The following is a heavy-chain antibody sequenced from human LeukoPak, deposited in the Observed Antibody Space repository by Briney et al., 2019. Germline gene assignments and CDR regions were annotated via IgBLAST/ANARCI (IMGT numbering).Heavy chain of an antibody. CDR3: TTSSLDY. J-gene: IGHJ4*02. Sequence: GGSLRLSCAASGFTFSDHYMDWVRQAPGKGLEWVGRTRNKANSYTTEYAASVKGRFTISRGDSKNSLYLQMNSLKTEDTAVYYCTTSSLDYWGQGTLVTVSS. CDR2: TRNKANSYTT. CDR1: GFTFSDHY. V-gene: IGHV3-72*01. D-gene: IGHD1-1*01.